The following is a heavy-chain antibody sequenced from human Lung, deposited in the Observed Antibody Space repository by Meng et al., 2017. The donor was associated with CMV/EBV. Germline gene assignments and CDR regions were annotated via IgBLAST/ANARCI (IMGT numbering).Heavy chain of an antibody. CDR2: IYHSGST. CDR1: GGSISSSNW. Sequence: SETLSLXCPASGGSISSSNWWSWVRQPPGKGLECIGAIYHSGSTNYNPSLKSRVTISVDKSKNQFSLKLSSVTAADTAVYYCASDGAAGPANYYYYYGMDVWGQGXTVTVSS. D-gene: IGHD6-13*01. J-gene: IGHJ6*02. V-gene: IGHV4-4*02. CDR3: ASDGAAGPANYYYYYGMDV.